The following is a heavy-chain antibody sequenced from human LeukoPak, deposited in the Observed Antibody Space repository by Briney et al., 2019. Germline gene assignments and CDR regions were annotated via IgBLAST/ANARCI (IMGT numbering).Heavy chain of an antibody. CDR3: ARPPTAGFDP. CDR2: ISYDGSNK. Sequence: GRSLRLSCAASGFTFSSYAMHWVRQAPGKGLEWVAVISYDGSNKYYADSVKGRFTISRDNSKNTLYLQMNSLRAEDTAVYYCARPPTAGFDPWGQGTLVTVSS. J-gene: IGHJ5*02. V-gene: IGHV3-30-3*01. CDR1: GFTFSSYA.